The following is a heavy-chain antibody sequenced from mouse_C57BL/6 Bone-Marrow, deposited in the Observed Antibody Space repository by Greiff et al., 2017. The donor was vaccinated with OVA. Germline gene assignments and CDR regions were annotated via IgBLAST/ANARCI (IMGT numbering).Heavy chain of an antibody. Sequence: VKLMEPGPAPSSPSQILSITCTVSGFSLTSYGVSWVRQPPGKGLEWLGVIWGDGSTNYHSALISRLSISKDNSKSQVFLKLNSLQTDDTATYYCAIYYDYAWFAYWGQGTLVTVSA. CDR3: AIYYDYAWFAY. J-gene: IGHJ3*01. CDR2: IWGDGST. D-gene: IGHD2-4*01. V-gene: IGHV2-3*01. CDR1: GFSLTSYG.